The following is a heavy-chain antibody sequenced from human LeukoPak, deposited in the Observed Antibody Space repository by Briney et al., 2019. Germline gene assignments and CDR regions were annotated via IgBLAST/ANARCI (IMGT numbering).Heavy chain of an antibody. J-gene: IGHJ4*02. Sequence: PSETLSLTCTVSGGSISSHYWSWIRQPPGKGLEWIGYIYYSGSTNYNPSLKSRVTISVDTSKNQFSLKLSSVTAADTAVYYCARSRSGSYIDYWGQGTLVTVSS. CDR1: GGSISSHY. CDR2: IYYSGST. V-gene: IGHV4-59*11. CDR3: ARSRSGSYIDY. D-gene: IGHD1-14*01.